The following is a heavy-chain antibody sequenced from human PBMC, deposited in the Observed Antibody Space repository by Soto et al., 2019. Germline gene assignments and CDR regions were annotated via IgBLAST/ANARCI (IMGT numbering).Heavy chain of an antibody. Sequence: QVQLQESGPGLVKPSETLSLTCTVSGGSISSYYWSWIRQPPGKGLEWIGYIYYSGSTDYNPSLKGRATISVDTSRNQFSLKLTSVTAADTAVYYWVRRGRIWRYWFDPGGQGIRFTVPS. J-gene: IGHJ5*02. CDR1: GGSISSYY. CDR2: IYYSGST. V-gene: IGHV4-59*01. CDR3: VRRGRIWRYWFDP. D-gene: IGHD2-15*01.